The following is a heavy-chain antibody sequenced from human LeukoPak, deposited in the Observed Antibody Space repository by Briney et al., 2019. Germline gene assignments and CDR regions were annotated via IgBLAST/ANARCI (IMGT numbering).Heavy chain of an antibody. J-gene: IGHJ6*02. CDR1: GFTFSSYG. CDR2: ISFVVSNV. D-gene: IGHD3-10*01. V-gene: IGHV3-30*18. CDR3: AKDRGSGTYYNYYFGMDV. Sequence: GGSLRLSCAASGFTFSSYGMHWVRQAPGKGVEWVATISFVVSNVYYTDSAKGRFTISRDNAKNTLYLQMNSLRAEDTTVYYCAKDRGSGTYYNYYFGMDVWGQGTTVTVSS.